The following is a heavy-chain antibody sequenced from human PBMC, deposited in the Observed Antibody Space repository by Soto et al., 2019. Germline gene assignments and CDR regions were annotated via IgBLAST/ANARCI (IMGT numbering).Heavy chain of an antibody. CDR3: ARAAYCSGNYYAPHKYYAMDV. V-gene: IGHV4-59*01. CDR2: ILYTGNT. Sequence: LSLTRTVSCVASRNYYSTWIRQPPGRGLDWLGYILYTGNTNYNPSLNSRVTITVDTSKNQVSLELTSVTTADTAVYFCARAAYCSGNYYAPHKYYAMDVWGQGTTVTVSS. J-gene: IGHJ6*02. CDR1: CVASRNYY. D-gene: IGHD2-21*01.